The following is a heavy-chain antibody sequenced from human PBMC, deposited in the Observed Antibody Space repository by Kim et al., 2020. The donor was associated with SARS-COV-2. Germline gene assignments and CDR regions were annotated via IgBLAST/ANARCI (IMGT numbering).Heavy chain of an antibody. V-gene: IGHV3-23*01. CDR1: GFTFSSYA. J-gene: IGHJ6*02. Sequence: GGSLRLSCAASGFTFSSYAMIWVRQAPGKGLEWVSAISGSGGSTYYADSVKGRFTISRDNSKNTLYLLMNSLRAEDTALYYCGGGYKTRDYYYGMDVWGQGTTVTVSS. CDR2: ISGSGGST. CDR3: GGGYKTRDYYYGMDV. D-gene: IGHD3-22*01.